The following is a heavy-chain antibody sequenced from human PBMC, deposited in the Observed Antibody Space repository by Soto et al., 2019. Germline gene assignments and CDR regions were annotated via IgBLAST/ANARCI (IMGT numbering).Heavy chain of an antibody. Sequence: GGSLRLSCAASGFTVSSNYMSWVRQAPGKGLEWVSVIYSGGSTYYADSVKGRFTISRDNSKNTLYLQMNSLRAEDTAVYYCARDQGYCTNGVCYNAFDIWGQGTMVTVSS. D-gene: IGHD2-8*01. J-gene: IGHJ3*02. CDR2: IYSGGST. CDR1: GFTVSSNY. CDR3: ARDQGYCTNGVCYNAFDI. V-gene: IGHV3-66*01.